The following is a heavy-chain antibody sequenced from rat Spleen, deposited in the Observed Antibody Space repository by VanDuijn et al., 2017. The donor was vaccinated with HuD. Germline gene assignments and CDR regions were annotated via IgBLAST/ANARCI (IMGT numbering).Heavy chain of an antibody. Sequence: EVQLVESDGGLVQPGRSLKLSCAASGFTFSDYYMAWVRQAPAKGLEWVATIKYDGTSPYYRDSVKGRFTISRDNAKNTLYLQMDSLRSEDTATYYCTRRGITNYFDYWGQGVMVTVSS. J-gene: IGHJ2*01. CDR2: IKYDGTSP. V-gene: IGHV5-29*01. D-gene: IGHD1-4*01. CDR1: GFTFSDYY. CDR3: TRRGITNYFDY.